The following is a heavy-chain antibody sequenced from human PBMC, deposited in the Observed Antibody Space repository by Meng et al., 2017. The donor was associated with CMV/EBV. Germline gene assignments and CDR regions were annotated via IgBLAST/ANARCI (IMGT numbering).Heavy chain of an antibody. J-gene: IGHJ5*02. V-gene: IGHV3-48*04. Sequence: GESLKISCAASGFTFSSYWMHWVRQAPGKGLEWVSYISSSGSTIYYADSVKGRFTISRDNAKNSLYLQMNSLRAEDTAVYYCARDIGLSQQWQSNDWFDPWGQGTLVTVSS. CDR2: ISSSGSTI. CDR1: GFTFSSYW. CDR3: ARDIGLSQQWQSNDWFDP. D-gene: IGHD6-19*01.